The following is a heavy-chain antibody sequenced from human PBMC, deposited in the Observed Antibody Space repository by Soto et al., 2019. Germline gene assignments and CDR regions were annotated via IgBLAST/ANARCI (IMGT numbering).Heavy chain of an antibody. V-gene: IGHV1-69*01. Sequence: QVQLVQSGAEVKKPGSSVKVSCKASGGTFSSYAISWVRQAPGQGLEWMGGIIPIFGTANYAQKFQGRVTITADESTSTAYMELSGLRSEDTAVYYCARDHRAMVPSYYYYYGMDVWGRGTTVTVSS. CDR1: GGTFSSYA. D-gene: IGHD5-18*01. CDR3: ARDHRAMVPSYYYYYGMDV. CDR2: IIPIFGTA. J-gene: IGHJ6*02.